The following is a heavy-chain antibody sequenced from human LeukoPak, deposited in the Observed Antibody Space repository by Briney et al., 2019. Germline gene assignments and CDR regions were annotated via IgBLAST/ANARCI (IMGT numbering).Heavy chain of an antibody. CDR3: ARVLAAAAWWFDP. D-gene: IGHD6-13*01. V-gene: IGHV4-61*09. J-gene: IGHJ5*02. CDR2: IHTSGST. Sequence: SETLSLTCTVSGASISSTSYCWGWIRQPAGKGLEWIGHIHTSGSTNYNPSLKSRVTISVDTSKNQFSLKLSSVTAADTAVYYCARVLAAAAWWFDPWGQGTLVTVSS. CDR1: GASISSTSYC.